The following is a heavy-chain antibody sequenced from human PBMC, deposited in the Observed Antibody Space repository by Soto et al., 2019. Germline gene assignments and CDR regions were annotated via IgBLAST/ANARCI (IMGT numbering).Heavy chain of an antibody. V-gene: IGHV5-51*01. Sequence: PGESLKVSCKVSGRTCINHGSAWVRQMHGKGLEWMGIIYPGDSDARYSPSFAGQVTISVDKSITTAYLHWSSLEASDSAVYYCSRQGDMAATPADAFDIWGQGTLVTVSS. CDR3: SRQGDMAATPADAFDI. J-gene: IGHJ3*02. D-gene: IGHD6-19*01. CDR2: IYPGDSDA. CDR1: GRTCINHG.